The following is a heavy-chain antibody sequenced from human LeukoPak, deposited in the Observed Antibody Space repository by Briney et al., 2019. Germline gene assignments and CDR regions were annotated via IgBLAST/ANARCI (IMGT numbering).Heavy chain of an antibody. D-gene: IGHD4-11*01. V-gene: IGHV3-30-3*01. Sequence: GGSLRLSCAASGFTFNTYAMHWVRQAAGMGLEWVAVISSAGSNKYYADSVKGRFTISRDNSENTLYLQMNSLRAEDTAVYYCAKDYGYYSSYYYGMDVWGQGTTVTVSS. CDR3: AKDYGYYSSYYYGMDV. J-gene: IGHJ6*02. CDR2: ISSAGSNK. CDR1: GFTFNTYA.